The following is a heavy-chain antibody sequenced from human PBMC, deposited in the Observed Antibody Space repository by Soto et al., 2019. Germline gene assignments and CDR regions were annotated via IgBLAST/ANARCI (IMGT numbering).Heavy chain of an antibody. CDR1: GGSISSHY. CDR2: IYYSGTT. CDR3: AGDSSGYYWFDP. Sequence: SETLSLTCTVSGGSISSHYWSWIRQPPGKGLEWIGYIYYSGTTNYNPSLKSRVTMSLDTSKNQISLRLSSVTAADTAVYYCAGDSSGYYWFDPWGQGTLVTVSS. J-gene: IGHJ5*02. D-gene: IGHD3-22*01. V-gene: IGHV4-59*11.